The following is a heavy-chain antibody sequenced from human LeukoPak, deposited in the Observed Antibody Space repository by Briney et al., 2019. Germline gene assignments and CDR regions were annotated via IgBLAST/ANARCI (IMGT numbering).Heavy chain of an antibody. V-gene: IGHV3-7*01. CDR3: ARAHRSRAFDY. CDR1: GFTFSNYW. D-gene: IGHD1-14*01. J-gene: IGHJ4*02. Sequence: GGSLRLCCAASGFTFSNYWMSWVRQAPGKGLEWVANIKQDGSEKYFLDSVKGRFTISRDNAKNSLYLQMNSLRAEDTAVYYCARAHRSRAFDYWGQGTLVTVSS. CDR2: IKQDGSEK.